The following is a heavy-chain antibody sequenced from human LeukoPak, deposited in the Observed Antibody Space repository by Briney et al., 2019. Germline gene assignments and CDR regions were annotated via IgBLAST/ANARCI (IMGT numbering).Heavy chain of an antibody. D-gene: IGHD6-19*01. J-gene: IGHJ3*02. Sequence: GGSLRLSCAASGFTFSDYYMSWIRQAPGKGLEWVSYISSSGSTIYYADSVKGRFTISRDNAKNSLYLQMNSLRAEDTAVYYCARDLYSSGWYVSKRTFDIWGQGTMVTVSS. CDR3: ARDLYSSGWYVSKRTFDI. CDR2: ISSSGSTI. V-gene: IGHV3-11*04. CDR1: GFTFSDYY.